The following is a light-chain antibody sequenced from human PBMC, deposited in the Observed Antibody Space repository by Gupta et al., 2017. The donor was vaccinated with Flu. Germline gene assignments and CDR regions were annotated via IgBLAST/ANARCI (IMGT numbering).Light chain of an antibody. Sequence: QSVLTPSPSASGTLGQRVTISCSGGTSNIGSHSVYWYQHLPGAAPNLLVYENSQRPSGVPDRFTGSKSGTSASLAISGLRFDDEALYYCAAWDDNVSGPVFGGGTKVTVL. CDR1: TSNIGSHS. CDR2: ENS. J-gene: IGLJ3*02. CDR3: AAWDDNVSGPV. V-gene: IGLV1-47*01.